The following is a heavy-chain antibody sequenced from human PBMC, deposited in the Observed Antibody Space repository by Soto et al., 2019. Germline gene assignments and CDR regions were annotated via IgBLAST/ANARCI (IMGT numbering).Heavy chain of an antibody. CDR2: IYYSGTT. CDR3: AKTGPYDLLTYSDFDL. V-gene: IGHV4-39*01. Sequence: SETLSLTCIVSGDSISSSSYYWVWIRQPPGKGLEWIGSIYYSGTTYYNPSLESRVTISIDTSKNQFSLKVSSLTAADTAVYYCAKTGPYDLLTYSDFDLWGRGTLVTVSS. J-gene: IGHJ2*01. CDR1: GDSISSSSYY. D-gene: IGHD3-9*01.